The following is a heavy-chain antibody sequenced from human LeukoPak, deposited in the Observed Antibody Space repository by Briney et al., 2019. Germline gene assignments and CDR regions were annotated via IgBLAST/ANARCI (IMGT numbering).Heavy chain of an antibody. D-gene: IGHD3-3*01. CDR1: GFTFSSYS. V-gene: IGHV3-21*01. J-gene: IGHJ1*01. CDR2: ISSSGSYT. Sequence: PGGSLRLSCAASGFTFSSYSMNWVRQAPGKGLEWVSSISSSGSYTYYADSVKGRFTISRDNTKNSLYLQMNSLRAEDTAIYYCARGSSEWFEFFQHWGQGTLVTVSS. CDR3: ARGSSEWFEFFQH.